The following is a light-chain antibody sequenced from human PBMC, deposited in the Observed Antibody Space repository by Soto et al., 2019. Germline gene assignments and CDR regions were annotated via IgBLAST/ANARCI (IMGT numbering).Light chain of an antibody. V-gene: IGKV4-1*01. CDR3: QQYYSTPPYT. CDR1: QSVLYSSNNKNY. Sequence: DIVMTQSPDSLAVSLGERATINCKSSQSVLYSSNNKNYLAWYQQKPGQPPKLLIYWASTRESGVPDRFSGSGSGTGFTLTISSLQAEDVAVYYCQQYYSTPPYTFGQGTKLEI. CDR2: WAS. J-gene: IGKJ2*01.